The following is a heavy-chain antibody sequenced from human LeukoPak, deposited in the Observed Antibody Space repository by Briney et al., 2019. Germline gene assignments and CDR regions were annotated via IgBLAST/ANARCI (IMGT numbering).Heavy chain of an antibody. D-gene: IGHD4-17*01. Sequence: ASVKVSCKASGYTFTSYYMHWVRQAPGQGLEWMGIINPSGGSTNYAQKFQGRVTMTRDTSTSTVYMELSSLRSEDTAVYYCASFVNDYGDYSGYWGQGTLVTVSS. CDR3: ASFVNDYGDYSGY. CDR2: INPSGGST. CDR1: GYTFTSYY. V-gene: IGHV1-46*01. J-gene: IGHJ4*02.